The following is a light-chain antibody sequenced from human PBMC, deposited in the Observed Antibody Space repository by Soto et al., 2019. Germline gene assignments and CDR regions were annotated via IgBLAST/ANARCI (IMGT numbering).Light chain of an antibody. CDR1: QSISSW. CDR2: DAS. V-gene: IGKV1-5*01. CDR3: QQYNSYS. Sequence: PMTLSPSSLSASVGDRVTITCRASQSISSWLAWYQQKPGKGPKLLIYDASSLESGVPSRFSGSGSGIEFTLTISSLQPDDFATYYCQQYNSYSFGQGTKVDIK. J-gene: IGKJ1*01.